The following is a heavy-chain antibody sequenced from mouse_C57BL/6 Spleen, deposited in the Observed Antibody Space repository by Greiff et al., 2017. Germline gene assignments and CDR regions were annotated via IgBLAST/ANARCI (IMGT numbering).Heavy chain of an antibody. D-gene: IGHD2-4*01. CDR3: TTYDYDGRNYFDY. CDR1: GYTFTDYE. V-gene: IGHV1-15*01. CDR2: IDPETGGT. J-gene: IGHJ2*01. Sequence: VQLQESGAELVRPGASVTLSCKASGYTFTDYEMHWVKQTPVHGLEWIGAIDPETGGTAYNQKFKGKAILTADKSSSTAYMELRSLTSEDSAVYYCTTYDYDGRNYFDYWGQGTTLTVSS.